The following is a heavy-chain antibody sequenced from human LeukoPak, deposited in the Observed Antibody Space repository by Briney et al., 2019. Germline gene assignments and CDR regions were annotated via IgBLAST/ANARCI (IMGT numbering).Heavy chain of an antibody. D-gene: IGHD2-2*01. CDR1: GGSFSGYY. Sequence: SETLSLTCAVYGGSFSGYYWSWIRQPPGKGLEWIGEINHSGSTKYNPSLKSRVTISVDTSKNQFSLKLSSVTAADTAVYYCARELTSCSGWFDPWGQGTLVTVSS. V-gene: IGHV4-34*01. CDR2: INHSGST. CDR3: ARELTSCSGWFDP. J-gene: IGHJ5*02.